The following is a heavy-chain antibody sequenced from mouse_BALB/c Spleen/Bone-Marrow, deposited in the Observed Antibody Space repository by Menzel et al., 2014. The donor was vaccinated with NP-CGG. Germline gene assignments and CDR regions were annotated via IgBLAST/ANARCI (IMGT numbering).Heavy chain of an antibody. CDR2: IYPGEGDT. Sequence: SGAELVRPGSSVKISCKASGYAFSTYWMSWVKQRPGQGLEWIGQIYPGEGDTKYNGKSKDKATLTADKSSSTAYMQLSSLTSEDSAFYFCARSGYGSNYDYWGQGTTLTVSS. D-gene: IGHD1-1*01. CDR1: GYAFSTYW. CDR3: ARSGYGSNYDY. V-gene: IGHV1-80*01. J-gene: IGHJ2*01.